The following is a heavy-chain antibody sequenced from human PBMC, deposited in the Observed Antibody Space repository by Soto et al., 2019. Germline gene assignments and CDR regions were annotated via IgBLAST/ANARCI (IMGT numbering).Heavy chain of an antibody. CDR3: SCTRVAPTVD. D-gene: IGHD2-8*01. V-gene: IGHV3-48*02. CDR1: EFTFRRYS. Sequence: GGSLRLSCAASEFTFRRYSMNRVRQAPGKGLEWVSYISSSSSTIYYAASVKGRFTVSRDNAKKFLYLQLASLRDEATALPPSSCTRVAPTVDWGQRSLVTVCS. CDR2: ISSSSSTI. J-gene: IGHJ4*02.